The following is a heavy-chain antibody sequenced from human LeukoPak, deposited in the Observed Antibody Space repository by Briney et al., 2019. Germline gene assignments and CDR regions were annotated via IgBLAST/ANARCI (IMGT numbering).Heavy chain of an antibody. V-gene: IGHV4-31*03. CDR2: IYYSGST. CDR3: ARERGLRGPFDY. CDR1: GCSISSGGYY. D-gene: IGHD3-16*01. J-gene: IGHJ4*02. Sequence: SQTLSLTCTVSGCSISSGGYYWSWIRQHPGKGLEWIGYIYYSGSTYYHPSLKSRVTISVDTSKNQFSLKLSSVTAADTAMYYCARERGLRGPFDYWGQGTLDTVS.